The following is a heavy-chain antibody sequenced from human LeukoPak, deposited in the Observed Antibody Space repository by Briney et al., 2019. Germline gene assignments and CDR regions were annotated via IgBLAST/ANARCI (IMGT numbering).Heavy chain of an antibody. CDR3: AKGGGYDYYYYGMDV. Sequence: PGGSLRLSCAASGFTFSIYAMTWVRQAPGKGLEWVSAISGSGGNTNYADSVKGRFTISRDNSKNTLYLQMNSLRAEDTAVYHCAKGGGYDYYYYGMDVWGQGTTVTVSS. CDR2: ISGSGGNT. D-gene: IGHD5-12*01. V-gene: IGHV3-23*01. J-gene: IGHJ6*02. CDR1: GFTFSIYA.